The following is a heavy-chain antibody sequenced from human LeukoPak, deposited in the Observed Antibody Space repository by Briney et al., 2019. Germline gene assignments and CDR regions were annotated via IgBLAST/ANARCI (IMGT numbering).Heavy chain of an antibody. Sequence: RGASVKVSCKASGYTFTSYYMHRVRQAPGQGLEWMGIINPSGGSTSYAQKFQGRVTMTRDTSTSTVYMELSSLRSEDTAVYYCARDPRADIVATGSVERDYWGQGTLVTVSS. J-gene: IGHJ4*02. D-gene: IGHD5-12*01. V-gene: IGHV1-46*01. CDR3: ARDPRADIVATGSVERDY. CDR1: GYTFTSYY. CDR2: INPSGGST.